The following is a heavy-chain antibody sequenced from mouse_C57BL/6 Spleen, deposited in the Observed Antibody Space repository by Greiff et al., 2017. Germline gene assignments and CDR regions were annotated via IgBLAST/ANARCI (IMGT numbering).Heavy chain of an antibody. CDR2: IDPSDSYT. V-gene: IGHV1-69*01. D-gene: IGHD2-4*01. Sequence: QVQLQQPGAELVLPGASVKLSCKASGYTFTSYWMHWVKQRPGQGLEWIGEIDPSDSYTNYNQKFKGKSTLTVDKSSSTAYMQLSSLTSEDSAVYYCARGFTMIKDYFDYWGQGTTRPVSS. CDR3: ARGFTMIKDYFDY. CDR1: GYTFTSYW. J-gene: IGHJ2*01.